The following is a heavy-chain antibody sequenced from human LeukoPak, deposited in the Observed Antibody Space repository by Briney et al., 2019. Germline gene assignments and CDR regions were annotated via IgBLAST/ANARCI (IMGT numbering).Heavy chain of an antibody. D-gene: IGHD4-17*01. Sequence: SETLSLTCAVYGGSFSGYYWSWIRQPPGKGLEWIGEINHSGSTNYNPSLKSRVTISVDTSKNQSSLKLSSVTAADTAVYYCARSYGDHKYFFDYWGQGTLVTVSS. CDR2: INHSGST. CDR1: GGSFSGYY. J-gene: IGHJ4*02. CDR3: ARSYGDHKYFFDY. V-gene: IGHV4-34*01.